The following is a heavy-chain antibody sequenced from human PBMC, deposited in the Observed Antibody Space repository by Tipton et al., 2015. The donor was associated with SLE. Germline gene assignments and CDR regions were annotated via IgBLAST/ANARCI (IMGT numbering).Heavy chain of an antibody. J-gene: IGHJ2*01. CDR1: GYTFPSYY. Sequence: QSGPEVKKPGASVKVSCKASGYTFPSYYMHWVRQAPGQGLEWMGIINPSGGSASYAQKFQGRVTMTRDTSTSTVYMDLSSLTSEDTAVDYCAVDSSLGDFDLWGRGTLVTVSS. CDR3: AVDSSLGDFDL. D-gene: IGHD6-13*01. V-gene: IGHV1-46*01. CDR2: INPSGGSA.